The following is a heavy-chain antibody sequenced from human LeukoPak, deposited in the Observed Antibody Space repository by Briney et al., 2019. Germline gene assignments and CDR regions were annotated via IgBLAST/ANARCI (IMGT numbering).Heavy chain of an antibody. CDR3: ARHIVVVLAAQDAFDI. D-gene: IGHD2-15*01. CDR2: VYYTGST. V-gene: IGHV4-59*08. Sequence: SETLSLSCTVSGGPIRDYYWSWIRQPPGKGLEWIGYVYYTGSTNYNPSLKSRLTISVDMSKNQFSLKVSSVTAADTAVYYCARHIVVVLAAQDAFDIWGQGTMVTVSS. CDR1: GGPIRDYY. J-gene: IGHJ3*02.